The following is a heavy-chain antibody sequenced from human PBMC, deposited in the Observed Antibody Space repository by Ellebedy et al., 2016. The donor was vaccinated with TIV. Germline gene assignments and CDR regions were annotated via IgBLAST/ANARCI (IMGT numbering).Heavy chain of an antibody. CDR2: IKQDGSEK. J-gene: IGHJ4*02. V-gene: IGHV3-7*01. CDR1: GFIISCYW. Sequence: GESLKISCAASGFIISCYWMSWVRQAPGKGLEWVANIKQDGSEKYYVDSVKGRFTISRDNAKNSLYLQRNSLRAEDTAVYYCARVNDSIDYWGQGTLVTVSS. CDR3: ARVNDSIDY. D-gene: IGHD3-22*01.